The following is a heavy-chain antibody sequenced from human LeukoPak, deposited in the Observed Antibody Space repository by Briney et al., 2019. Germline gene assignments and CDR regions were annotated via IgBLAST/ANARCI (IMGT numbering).Heavy chain of an antibody. V-gene: IGHV3-30*02. CDR1: GFTFSSYG. J-gene: IGHJ4*02. Sequence: GGSLRLSCAASGFTFSSYGMHWVRQAPGKGLEWVAFIRYDGSNKYYADSVKGRFTISRDNSKNTLYLQMNSLRAEGTAVYYCAKDRRYYGSGTPYYFDYWGQGTLVTVSS. D-gene: IGHD3-10*01. CDR2: IRYDGSNK. CDR3: AKDRRYYGSGTPYYFDY.